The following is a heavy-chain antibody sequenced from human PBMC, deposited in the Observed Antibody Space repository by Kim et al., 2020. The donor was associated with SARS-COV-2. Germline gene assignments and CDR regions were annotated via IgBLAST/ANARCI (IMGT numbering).Heavy chain of an antibody. J-gene: IGHJ4*02. CDR2: IKGDGSEK. V-gene: IGHV3-7*01. D-gene: IGHD2-21*02. Sequence: GGSLRLSCVASGFTFNTHWMQWVRQAPGKGLEWVASIKGDGSEKTYLDSVKGRFTISRDNAVTSLYLQMASLRVDDTAVYHSMGTGMYSYWGQGILVTVS. CDR3: MGTGMYSY. CDR1: GFTFNTHW.